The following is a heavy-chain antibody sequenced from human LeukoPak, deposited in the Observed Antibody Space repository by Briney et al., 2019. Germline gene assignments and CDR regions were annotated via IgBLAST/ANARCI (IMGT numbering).Heavy chain of an antibody. Sequence: GGSLSLSCAASGFTFSSYAMSWVRQAPGKGLEWVSAISGSGGSTYYADSVKGRFTISRDNSKNTLYLQMNSLRAEDTAVYYCAKGGILGYYYGSGSAFDIWGQGTMVTVSS. CDR3: AKGGILGYYYGSGSAFDI. J-gene: IGHJ3*02. CDR1: GFTFSSYA. D-gene: IGHD3-10*01. V-gene: IGHV3-23*01. CDR2: ISGSGGST.